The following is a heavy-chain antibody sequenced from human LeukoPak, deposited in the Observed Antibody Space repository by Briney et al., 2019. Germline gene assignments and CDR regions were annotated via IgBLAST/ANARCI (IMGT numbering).Heavy chain of an antibody. V-gene: IGHV3-21*01. CDR1: GFIFSSYS. CDR3: ARRPPGFDP. CDR2: LSSISSYI. Sequence: PGGSLRPSCATSGFIFSSYSMNWVRQAPGKGLQWVSSLSSISSYIYYADSVKGRFTISRDNAKNSLYLQMNSLRAEDTAVYYCARRPPGFDPWGQGTLVTVSS. J-gene: IGHJ5*02.